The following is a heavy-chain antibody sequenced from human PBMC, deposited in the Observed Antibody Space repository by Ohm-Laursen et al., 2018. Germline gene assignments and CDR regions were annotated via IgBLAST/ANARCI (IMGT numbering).Heavy chain of an antibody. CDR1: GFTFSNYW. CDR3: ARDFYHGMDV. V-gene: IGHV3-74*01. Sequence: GSLRLSCAASGFTFSNYWIHWVRQAPGKGLVWVSRINSDGSTTSYADSVRGRFTISRDNAKNTLYLQMNSLRAEDTAVYHCARDFYHGMDVWGQGTTVTVSS. CDR2: INSDGSTT. J-gene: IGHJ6*02.